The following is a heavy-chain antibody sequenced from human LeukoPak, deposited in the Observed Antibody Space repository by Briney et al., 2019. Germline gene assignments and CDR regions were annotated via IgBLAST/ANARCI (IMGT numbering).Heavy chain of an antibody. CDR3: ARITYDFWSGYYMPDDP. J-gene: IGHJ5*02. CDR2: ISSYNGNT. CDR1: GYTFTNYG. Sequence: ASVKVSCKASGYTFTNYGISWVRQAPGQGLEWMGWISSYNGNTDYAQKLRGRVTMTTDTSTSTAYMELRSLRSDDTAVYYCARITYDFWSGYYMPDDPWGQGTLVTVSS. V-gene: IGHV1-18*01. D-gene: IGHD3-3*01.